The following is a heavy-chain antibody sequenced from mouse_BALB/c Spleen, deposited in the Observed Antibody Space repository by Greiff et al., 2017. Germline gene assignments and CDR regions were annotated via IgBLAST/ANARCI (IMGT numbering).Heavy chain of an antibody. CDR3: ARRGHSFYAMDY. Sequence: VQLQQSGAELVRPGTSVKISCKASGYTFTNYWLGWVKQRPGHGLEWIGDIYPGGGYTNYNEKFKGKATLTADTSSSTAYMQLSSLTSEDSAVYFCARRGHSFYAMDYWGQGTSVTVSS. D-gene: IGHD3-3*01. J-gene: IGHJ4*01. CDR2: IYPGGGYT. V-gene: IGHV1-63*02. CDR1: GYTFTNYW.